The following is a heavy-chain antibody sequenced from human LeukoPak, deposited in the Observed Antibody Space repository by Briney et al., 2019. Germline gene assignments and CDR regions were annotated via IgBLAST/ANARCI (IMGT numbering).Heavy chain of an antibody. CDR2: INPNSGGT. V-gene: IGHV1-2*04. D-gene: IGHD2-15*01. CDR1: GYTFTGYY. J-gene: IGHJ3*02. Sequence: GASVKVSCKASGYTFTGYYMHWVRQAPGQGLEWMGWINPNSGGTNYAQKFQGWVTMTRDTSISTAYMELSRLRSDDTAVYYCAREDSCSVSPQSAFDIWGQGTMVTVSS. CDR3: AREDSCSVSPQSAFDI.